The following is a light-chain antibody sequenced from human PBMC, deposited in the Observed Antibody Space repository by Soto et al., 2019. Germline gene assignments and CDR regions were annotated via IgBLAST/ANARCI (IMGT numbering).Light chain of an antibody. J-gene: IGKJ2*02. CDR1: QSITNY. V-gene: IGKV1-39*01. CDR3: QQSYSAPWT. CDR2: ATT. Sequence: DIQMTQSPSSLSASIGDRVTITCRTGQSITNYLNWYQQKPGKVPNLLIHATTRLQSGVPSRFSGSGSGTDFNLTISSLQPEDSATYYCQQSYSAPWTFGQGTKLEIK.